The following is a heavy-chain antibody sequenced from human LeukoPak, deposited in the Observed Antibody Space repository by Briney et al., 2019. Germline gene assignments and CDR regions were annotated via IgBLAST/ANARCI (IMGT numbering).Heavy chain of an antibody. J-gene: IGHJ4*02. CDR2: ISGSGGST. V-gene: IGHV3-23*01. CDR3: AEAPARYYDSSGYY. D-gene: IGHD3-22*01. CDR1: GFTFSSYA. Sequence: GGSLRLSCAASGFTFSSYAMSWVRQAPGKGLEWVSAISGSGGSTYYADSVKGRFTISRDNSKNTLYLQMNSLRAEDTAVYYCAEAPARYYDSSGYYWGQGTLVTVSS.